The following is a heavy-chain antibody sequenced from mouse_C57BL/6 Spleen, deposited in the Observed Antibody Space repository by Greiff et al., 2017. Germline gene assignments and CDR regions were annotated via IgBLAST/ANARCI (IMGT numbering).Heavy chain of an antibody. J-gene: IGHJ1*03. D-gene: IGHD1-1*01. V-gene: IGHV1-69*01. CDR1: GYTFTSYW. CDR2: IDPSDSYT. Sequence: QVQLQQPGAELVMPGASVKLSCKASGYTFTSYWMHWVKQRPGQGLEWIGEIDPSDSYTNYNQKFKGKSTLTVDKSSSTAYIQLSSLTSEDSAVYYCARLLLRYFEVWGTGTTVTVSS. CDR3: ARLLLRYFEV.